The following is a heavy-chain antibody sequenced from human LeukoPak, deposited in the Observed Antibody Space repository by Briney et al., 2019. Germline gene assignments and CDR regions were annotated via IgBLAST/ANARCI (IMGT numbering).Heavy chain of an antibody. D-gene: IGHD3-16*02. J-gene: IGHJ5*02. V-gene: IGHV1-18*01. Sequence: ASVKVSCKASGYTFASYGITWVRQAPGQGLEWMGWISAYNGNTNYAPKVQGRVTMTTDTSTSTAYMERRSLRSDDTAVYYCAIRLIGNWFDPWGQGTLVTVSS. CDR3: AIRLIGNWFDP. CDR2: ISAYNGNT. CDR1: GYTFASYG.